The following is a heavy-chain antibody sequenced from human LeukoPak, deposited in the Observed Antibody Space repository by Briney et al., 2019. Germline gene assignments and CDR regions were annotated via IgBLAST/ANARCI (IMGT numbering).Heavy chain of an antibody. J-gene: IGHJ4*02. CDR2: ISSSGSTI. CDR1: GFTFSSYE. CDR3: ARVQIYGSRSYYRALDY. Sequence: PGGSLRLSCAASGFTFSSYEMNWVRQAPGKGLEWVSYISSSGSTIYYADSVKGRFTISRDDAENSLYLQMNSLRAEDTAVYYCARVQIYGSRSYYRALDYWGQGTLVTVSS. V-gene: IGHV3-48*03. D-gene: IGHD3-10*01.